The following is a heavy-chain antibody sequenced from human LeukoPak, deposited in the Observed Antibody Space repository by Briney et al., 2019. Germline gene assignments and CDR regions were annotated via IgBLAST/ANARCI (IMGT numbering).Heavy chain of an antibody. D-gene: IGHD5-18*01. Sequence: PSQTLSLTCTVSGGSISSGSYYWSWIRQPTGKGLEWIVRIYTSGSTNYNPSLKSRVTISVDTSENQFSLKLSSVTAADTAVYYCARGPGYSYTFDYWGQGTLVTVSS. J-gene: IGHJ4*02. CDR3: ARGPGYSYTFDY. V-gene: IGHV4-61*02. CDR2: IYTSGST. CDR1: GGSISSGSYY.